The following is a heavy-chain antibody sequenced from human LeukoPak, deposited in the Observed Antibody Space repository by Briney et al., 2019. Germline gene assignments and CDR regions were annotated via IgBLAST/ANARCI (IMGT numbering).Heavy chain of an antibody. CDR1: GFTFSSYW. J-gene: IGHJ5*02. CDR3: ARDRWFDP. Sequence: GGSLRLSCAASGFTFSSYWMHWVRQAPGKGLEWVSYISSGGSTKYYADSVKGRFTISRDNAKNSLYLQMNSLRAEDTAVYYCARDRWFDPWGQGTLVTVSS. V-gene: IGHV3-48*04. CDR2: ISSGGSTK.